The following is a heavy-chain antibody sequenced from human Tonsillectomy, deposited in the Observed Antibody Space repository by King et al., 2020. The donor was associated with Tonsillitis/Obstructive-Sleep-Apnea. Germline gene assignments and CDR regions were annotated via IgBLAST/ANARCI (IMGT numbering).Heavy chain of an antibody. J-gene: IGHJ4*02. CDR3: ASMKVVGGGMPYYFDY. CDR1: GGTFSSYA. D-gene: IGHD1-26*01. V-gene: IGHV1-69*12. Sequence: QLVQSGAEVKKPGSSVKVSCKASGGTFSSYAISWVRQAPGQGLEWMGGIIPIFGTANSAQKFQGRVTITADESTSTAYMELSSLRSEETAVYYWASMKVVGGGMPYYFDYWGQGTLVTVSS. CDR2: IIPIFGTA.